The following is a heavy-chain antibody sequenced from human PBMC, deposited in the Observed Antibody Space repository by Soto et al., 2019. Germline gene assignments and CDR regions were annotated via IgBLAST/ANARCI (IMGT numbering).Heavy chain of an antibody. CDR2: IYYSGSA. V-gene: IGHV4-30-4*01. CDR3: AISFGDRFDY. Sequence: SETLSLTCTVSGGSISSGDYYWSWIRQPPGKGLEWIGYIYYSGSAYYNPSLKSRVTISVDTSKNQFSLKLSSVTAADTAVYYCAISFGDRFDYWGQGTLVTVSS. D-gene: IGHD3-10*01. J-gene: IGHJ4*02. CDR1: GGSISSGDYY.